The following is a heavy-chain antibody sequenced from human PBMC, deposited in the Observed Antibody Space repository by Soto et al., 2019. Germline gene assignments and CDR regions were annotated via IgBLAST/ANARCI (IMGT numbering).Heavy chain of an antibody. Sequence: QVQLQQSGPGLVKPSQTLSLMCDISGDSVSSVTATWSWIRQSPSRGLEWLGRTYYRSKWYNDYAMSVKGRIVITPDTSKNQVSLQLNSVTPEDTATYFYARDGSGFHWYFDVWGRGTLVTVSS. V-gene: IGHV6-1*01. D-gene: IGHD6-19*01. CDR1: GDSVSSVTAT. CDR3: ARDGSGFHWYFDV. J-gene: IGHJ2*01. CDR2: TYYRSKWYN.